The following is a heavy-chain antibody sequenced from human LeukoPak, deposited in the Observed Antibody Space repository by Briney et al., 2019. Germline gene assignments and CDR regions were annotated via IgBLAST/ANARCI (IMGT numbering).Heavy chain of an antibody. CDR2: IYNSGTT. CDR1: GDSISSGDYS. J-gene: IGHJ4*02. CDR3: ARNGDDSSDYYYFDY. D-gene: IGHD3-22*01. V-gene: IGHV4-30-4*07. Sequence: SETLSLTCAVSGDSISSGDYSWSWIRQPPGKGLEWIGYIYNSGTTNYNPSLKSRVTISVDTSKNQFSPKLSSVTAADTAIYYCARNGDDSSDYYYFDYWGQGTLVTVSS.